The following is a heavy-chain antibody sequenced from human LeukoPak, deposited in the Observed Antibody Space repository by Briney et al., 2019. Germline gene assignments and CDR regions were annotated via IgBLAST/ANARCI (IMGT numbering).Heavy chain of an antibody. D-gene: IGHD3-10*01. J-gene: IGHJ4*02. CDR1: GFIFSSYA. CDR2: ISGSGGST. V-gene: IGHV3-23*01. CDR3: AKESTVRGVIYYFDY. Sequence: GGSLRLSCAASGFIFSSYAMSWVRQAPGKGLEWVSAISGSGGSTYYADSVKGRFTISRDNSKNTLYLQMNSLRAEDTAVYYCAKESTVRGVIYYFDYWGQGTLVTVSS.